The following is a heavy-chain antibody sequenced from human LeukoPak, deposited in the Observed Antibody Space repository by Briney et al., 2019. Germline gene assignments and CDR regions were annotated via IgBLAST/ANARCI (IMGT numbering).Heavy chain of an antibody. CDR1: GASISSSNYY. CDR2: IYSSGNN. CDR3: AKSNGYGLIDY. J-gene: IGHJ4*02. V-gene: IGHV4-39*01. Sequence: PETLSLTCAVSGASISSSNYYWGWVRQSPGKGLEWIGNIYSSGNNYYNASLKSRVTMYIDTSKNQSSLKLSSVPAADTAMYYCAKSNGYGLIDYWGQGTLVTVSS. D-gene: IGHD5-12*01.